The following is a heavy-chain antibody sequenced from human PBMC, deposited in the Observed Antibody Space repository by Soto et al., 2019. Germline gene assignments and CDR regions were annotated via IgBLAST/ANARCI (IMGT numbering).Heavy chain of an antibody. J-gene: IGHJ4*02. Sequence: GGSLRLSCAASGFTFSGYGMHWVRQAPGKGLEWVAVISNDGSNKYYVDSVKGRFTISRDNSKNTLDLQMNSLRAEDTAVYYCARGSAYSDYDLEYWGQGALVTVSS. CDR3: ARGSAYSDYDLEY. CDR1: GFTFSGYG. CDR2: ISNDGSNK. V-gene: IGHV3-30*03. D-gene: IGHD4-17*01.